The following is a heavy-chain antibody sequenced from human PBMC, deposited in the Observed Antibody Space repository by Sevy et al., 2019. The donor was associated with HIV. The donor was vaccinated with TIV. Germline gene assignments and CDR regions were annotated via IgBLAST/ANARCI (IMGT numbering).Heavy chain of an antibody. CDR2: ISGSGGST. V-gene: IGHV3-23*01. J-gene: IGHJ4*02. D-gene: IGHD3-3*01. CDR3: AKDPELRFLEWLLSYFDY. Sequence: VSLKISCAASGFTFSSYAMSWVRQAPGKGLEWVSAISGSGGSTYYADSVKGRFTISRDNSKNTLYLQMNSLRAEDTAVYYCAKDPELRFLEWLLSYFDYWGQGTLVTVSS. CDR1: GFTFSSYA.